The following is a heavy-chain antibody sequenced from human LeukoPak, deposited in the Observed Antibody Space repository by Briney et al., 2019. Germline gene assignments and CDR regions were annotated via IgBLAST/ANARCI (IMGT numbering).Heavy chain of an antibody. CDR3: ARDLLLWFGELLYGALDY. J-gene: IGHJ4*02. CDR1: GFTFSSYS. Sequence: GGSLRLSCAASGFTFSSYSMNWVRQAPGKGLEWVSSISSSSSYIYYADSVKGRFTISRDNAKNSLYLQMNSLRAEDTAVYYCARDLLLWFGELLYGALDYWGQGTLVTVSS. D-gene: IGHD3-10*01. CDR2: ISSSSSYI. V-gene: IGHV3-21*01.